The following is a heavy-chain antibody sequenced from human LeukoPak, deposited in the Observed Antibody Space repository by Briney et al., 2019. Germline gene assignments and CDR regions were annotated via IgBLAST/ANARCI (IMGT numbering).Heavy chain of an antibody. CDR1: GYTFTGYF. CDR2: INPNSGGT. CDR3: AYADHVPAFDY. D-gene: IGHD2-2*01. V-gene: IGHV1-2*02. J-gene: IGHJ4*02. Sequence: APLKVSCKASGYTFTGYFMTWVGQAPGQRLEWLGGINPNSGGTNYAQKFQGRVTMTMDTSISTAYMELSRLRSDDTAVYYCAYADHVPAFDYWGQGTLVTVSS.